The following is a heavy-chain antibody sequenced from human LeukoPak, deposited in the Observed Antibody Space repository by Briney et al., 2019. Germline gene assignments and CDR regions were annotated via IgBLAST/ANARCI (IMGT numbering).Heavy chain of an antibody. CDR2: ISSSGSTI. CDR1: GGSISSGAYY. CDR3: ARDYYDSSGYPERDYYYGMDV. J-gene: IGHJ6*02. Sequence: LSLTCTVSGGSISSGAYYWSWIRQAPGKGLEWVSYISSSGSTIYYADSVKGRFTISRDNAKNSLYLQMNSLRAEDTAVYYCARDYYDSSGYPERDYYYGMDVWGQGTTVTVSS. V-gene: IGHV3-11*01. D-gene: IGHD3-22*01.